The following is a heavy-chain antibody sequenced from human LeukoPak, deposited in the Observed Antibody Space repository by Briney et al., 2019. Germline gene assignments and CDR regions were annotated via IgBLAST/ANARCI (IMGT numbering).Heavy chain of an antibody. CDR3: VKGGWLDY. J-gene: IGHJ4*02. CDR1: GFNFSIYV. V-gene: IGHV3-23*01. D-gene: IGHD6-19*01. CDR2: IDSSGAGK. Sequence: GGSLRLSCVASGFNFSIYVMTWARQAPGKGLEWVAAIDSSGAGKYYADSVKGRLTISRDNRKNTMSLQVNSLGADDTATYYCVKGGWLDYWGQGTQVTVSS.